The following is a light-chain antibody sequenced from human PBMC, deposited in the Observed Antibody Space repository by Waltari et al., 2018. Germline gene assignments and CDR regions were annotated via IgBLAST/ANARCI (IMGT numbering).Light chain of an antibody. V-gene: IGKV4-1*01. Sequence: DIVMTQSPDSLAVSLDERATINCKSSQSVLYSSNNKNYLAWYQQKPGQPPKLLIYWASTRESGVPDRFSGSGSGTDFTLTISSLQAEDVAVYYCQQYYSTQLGFGGGTKVEIK. CDR2: WAS. CDR1: QSVLYSSNNKNY. J-gene: IGKJ4*01. CDR3: QQYYSTQLG.